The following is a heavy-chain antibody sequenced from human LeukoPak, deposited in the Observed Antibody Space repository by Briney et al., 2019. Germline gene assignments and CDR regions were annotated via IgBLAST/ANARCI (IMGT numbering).Heavy chain of an antibody. V-gene: IGHV3-23*01. D-gene: IGHD2-21*01. J-gene: IGHJ4*02. Sequence: GGSLRLSCAASGFTFSSYAMSWVRQAPGKGLEWVSAISVSGNTYHSDSVKGRFTISRDSSKNTLYLQMNRLRAEDAAVYYCAKAPVTTCSGAYCYPFDYWGQGTLVTVSS. CDR2: ISVSGNT. CDR1: GFTFSSYA. CDR3: AKAPVTTCSGAYCYPFDY.